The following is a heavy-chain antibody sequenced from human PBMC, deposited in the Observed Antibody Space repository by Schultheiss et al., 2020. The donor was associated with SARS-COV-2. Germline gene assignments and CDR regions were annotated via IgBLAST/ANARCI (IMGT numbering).Heavy chain of an antibody. CDR3: ARPRHGDYSFDY. V-gene: IGHV4-34*01. CDR2: INHSGST. Sequence: SQTLSLTCTVSGGSISSYYWSWIRQPPGKGLEWIGEINHSGSTNYNPSLKSRVTISVDTSKNQFSLKLSSVTAADTAVYYCARPRHGDYSFDYWGQGTLVTVSS. D-gene: IGHD4-17*01. J-gene: IGHJ4*02. CDR1: GGSISSYY.